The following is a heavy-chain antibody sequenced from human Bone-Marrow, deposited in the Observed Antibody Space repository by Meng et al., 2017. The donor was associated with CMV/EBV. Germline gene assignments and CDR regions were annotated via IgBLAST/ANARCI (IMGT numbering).Heavy chain of an antibody. CDR3: ARGGCSSTSCYTYWFDP. D-gene: IGHD2-2*02. V-gene: IGHV1-69*05. CDR2: IIPIFGTA. CDR1: GGTFSSYA. Sequence: SVKVSCKASGGTFSSYAISWVRQAPGQGLEWMGGIIPIFGTANYAQKFQGRVTITTDESTSTACMELSSLRSEDTAVYYCARGGCSSTSCYTYWFDPWGQGTLVTVSS. J-gene: IGHJ5*02.